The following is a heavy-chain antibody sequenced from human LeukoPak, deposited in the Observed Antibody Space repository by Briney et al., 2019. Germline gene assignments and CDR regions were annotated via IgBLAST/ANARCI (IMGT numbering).Heavy chain of an antibody. V-gene: IGHV4-59*08. Sequence: SETLSLTCTVSGGSISSYYWSWIRQPPGKGLEWIGYIYYSGSTNYNPSLKSRVTISVDTSKNQFSLKLSSVTAADTAVYYCARMALDYFDYWGQGTLVTVSS. CDR1: GGSISSYY. CDR2: IYYSGST. J-gene: IGHJ4*02. D-gene: IGHD5-24*01. CDR3: ARMALDYFDY.